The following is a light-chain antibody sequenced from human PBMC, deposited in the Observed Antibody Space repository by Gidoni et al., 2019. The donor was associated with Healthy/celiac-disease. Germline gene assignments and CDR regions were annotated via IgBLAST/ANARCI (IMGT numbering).Light chain of an antibody. Sequence: SYALTQPPSVSVSPGQTASITCSGDKLGDKYACWYQQKPGQSPVLVIYQDSKRPSGIPERFSGSNSGNTATLTISGTQAMDEADYYCQAWDSSQAVFGGGTKLTVL. V-gene: IGLV3-1*01. CDR1: KLGDKY. CDR3: QAWDSSQAV. J-gene: IGLJ2*01. CDR2: QDS.